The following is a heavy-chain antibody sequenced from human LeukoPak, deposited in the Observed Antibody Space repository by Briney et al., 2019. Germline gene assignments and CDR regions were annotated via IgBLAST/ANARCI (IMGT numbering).Heavy chain of an antibody. CDR1: GFRFSTYS. V-gene: IGHV3-48*02. Sequence: GGSLRLSCAGSGFRFSTYSIKWVRQAPGKGLEWVSHIGGSGSFIYYADSVRGRFTISRDNAKNSVCLQMNSLRDDDTAVYYCAIVYYSGSGRYGGFDYRGQGTLVTVSS. J-gene: IGHJ4*02. CDR2: IGGSGSFI. CDR3: AIVYYSGSGRYGGFDY. D-gene: IGHD3-10*01.